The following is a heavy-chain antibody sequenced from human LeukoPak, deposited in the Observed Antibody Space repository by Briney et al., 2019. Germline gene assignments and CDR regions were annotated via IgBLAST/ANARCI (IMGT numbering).Heavy chain of an antibody. V-gene: IGHV3-30*18. Sequence: PGGSLRLSCAASGFTFSSYGMHWARQAPGKGLEWVAVISYDGSNKYYADSVKGRFTISRDNSKNTLYLQMNSLRAEDTAVYYCAKEALSGSGSYSFDYWGQGTLVTVSS. CDR1: GFTFSSYG. J-gene: IGHJ4*02. CDR2: ISYDGSNK. CDR3: AKEALSGSGSYSFDY. D-gene: IGHD3-10*01.